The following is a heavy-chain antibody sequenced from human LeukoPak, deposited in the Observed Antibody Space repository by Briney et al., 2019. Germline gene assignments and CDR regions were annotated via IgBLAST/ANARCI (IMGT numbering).Heavy chain of an antibody. CDR2: IYYSGST. V-gene: IGHV4-39*07. CDR3: ARGPLGYCSSTSCYNFDY. J-gene: IGHJ4*02. CDR1: GGSISSSSYY. D-gene: IGHD2-2*01. Sequence: SETLSLTCTVSGGSISSSSYYWGWIRQPPGKGLEWIGSIYYSGSTYYNPSLKSRVTISVDTSKNQFFLKLSSVTAADTAVYYCARGPLGYCSSTSCYNFDYWGQGTLVTVSS.